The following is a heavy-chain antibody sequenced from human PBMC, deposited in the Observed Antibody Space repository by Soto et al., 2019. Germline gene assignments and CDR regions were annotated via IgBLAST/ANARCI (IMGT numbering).Heavy chain of an antibody. CDR1: GGTFSSYA. V-gene: IGHV1-69*13. CDR3: ARDDSSGYYYYYYYYYGMDV. Sequence: SVKVSCKASGGTFSSYAISWVRQAPGQGLEWMGGIIPIFGTANNAQKFQGKVTITADESTSTAYMELSSLRSEDTAVYYCARDDSSGYYYYYYYYYGMDVWGQGTTVTVSS. J-gene: IGHJ6*02. D-gene: IGHD3-22*01. CDR2: IIPIFGTA.